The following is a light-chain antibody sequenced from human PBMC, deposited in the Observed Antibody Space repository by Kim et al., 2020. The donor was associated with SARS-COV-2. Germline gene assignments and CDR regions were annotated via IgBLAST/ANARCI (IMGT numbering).Light chain of an antibody. CDR3: QSYDSSLKV. Sequence: GQRVTISCTGSSYNIGAGYDVHWYQQLPGTAPKLLIYGNSNRPSGVPDRFSGSKSGTSASLAITGLQAEDEADYYCQSYDSSLKVFGGGTQLTVL. V-gene: IGLV1-40*01. CDR1: SYNIGAGYD. J-gene: IGLJ2*01. CDR2: GNS.